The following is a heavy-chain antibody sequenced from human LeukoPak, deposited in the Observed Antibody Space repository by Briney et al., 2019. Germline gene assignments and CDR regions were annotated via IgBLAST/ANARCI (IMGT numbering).Heavy chain of an antibody. CDR3: ARVEDMGDYRYWYFEV. CDR2: MNPNSGYT. CDR1: GYTFTNYD. D-gene: IGHD1-26*01. J-gene: IGHJ2*01. V-gene: IGHV1-8*01. Sequence: ASVRVSCKASGYTFTNYDVNWVRQATGQGLEWMGWMNPNSGYTGLAQKFQGGVTMTRNTSISTAYMELSSLRSEDTAVYYCARVEDMGDYRYWYFEVWGRGTLVTASS.